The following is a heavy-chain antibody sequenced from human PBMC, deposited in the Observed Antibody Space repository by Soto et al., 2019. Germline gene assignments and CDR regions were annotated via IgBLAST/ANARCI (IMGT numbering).Heavy chain of an antibody. Sequence: QVRLVQSGAEVKKPGASVKVSCKASGYTFTIYGISWVRQAPGQGLEWMGWISGYNGNTDYAQNLQDRVTLTTDASTSSVYMELRSRRSDDTAVYYCARVYYYDSSGYYGYWGQGTLITVSS. CDR3: ARVYYYDSSGYYGY. CDR1: GYTFTIYG. CDR2: ISGYNGNT. J-gene: IGHJ4*02. D-gene: IGHD3-22*01. V-gene: IGHV1-18*04.